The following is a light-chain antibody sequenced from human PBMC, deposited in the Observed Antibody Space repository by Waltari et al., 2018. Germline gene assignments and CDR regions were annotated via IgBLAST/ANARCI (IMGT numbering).Light chain of an antibody. CDR1: GSDVVGYYY. J-gene: IGLJ2*01. CDR3: SSYTSSGVV. Sequence: QSALTQPASVSGSPGQALITSSPGTGSDVVGYYYSSWYQQYPGKAPRLIIYDVYNRPSGVSNRFSGSKSDNTASLTISGLQAEDESVYYCSSYTSSGVVFGGGTKLTVL. CDR2: DVY. V-gene: IGLV2-14*01.